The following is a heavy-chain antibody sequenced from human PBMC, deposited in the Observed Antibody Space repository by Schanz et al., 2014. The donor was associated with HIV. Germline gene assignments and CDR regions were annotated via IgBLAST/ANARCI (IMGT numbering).Heavy chain of an antibody. CDR2: FNVMLSKI. J-gene: IGHJ5*02. CDR1: GGTFSIYA. CDR3: ARDYHWNWFDP. V-gene: IGHV1-69*01. D-gene: IGHD1-20*01. Sequence: QVQLVQSGAEVKKPGSSVKVSCKASGGTFSIYAISWVRQAPGQGLEWIGHFNVMLSKINSAQKFQGRVSMTADPSTNTAYMEMRGLRFEDTAVYYCARDYHWNWFDPWGQGTLVTVSS.